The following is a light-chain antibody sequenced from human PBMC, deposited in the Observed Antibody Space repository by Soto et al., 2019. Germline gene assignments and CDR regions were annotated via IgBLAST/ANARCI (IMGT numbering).Light chain of an antibody. CDR2: AAS. Sequence: AIQMTQSPSSLSASVGDRVTITCRASQGIRNDLDWFQQKPGKAPKLLIYAASNLQSGVPARFSDSGSGTDFTLTISSLQPEDFASYSCQQSNSFPRTFGGGTKVEVK. V-gene: IGKV1-6*01. CDR3: QQSNSFPRT. CDR1: QGIRND. J-gene: IGKJ4*01.